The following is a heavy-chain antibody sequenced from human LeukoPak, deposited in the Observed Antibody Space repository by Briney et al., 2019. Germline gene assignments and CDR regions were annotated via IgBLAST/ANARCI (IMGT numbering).Heavy chain of an antibody. Sequence: GGSLTLSCEASGFTFGSFAMYWVRQAPGKGLDWIAGIFGSGGSPHYADSVKGRFTISRGNSKNTVYLQINSLRAEDTAVYYCGKTTAGYSSGQKPAWPVDYWGQGTLVTVSS. D-gene: IGHD5-18*01. CDR2: IFGSGGSP. J-gene: IGHJ4*02. V-gene: IGHV3-23*01. CDR1: GFTFGSFA. CDR3: GKTTAGYSSGQKPAWPVDY.